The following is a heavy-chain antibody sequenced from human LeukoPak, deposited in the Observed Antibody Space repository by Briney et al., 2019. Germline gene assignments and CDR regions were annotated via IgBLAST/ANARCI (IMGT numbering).Heavy chain of an antibody. CDR3: AGEIWDSSSSGAFDY. D-gene: IGHD6-6*01. CDR2: ISAYNGNT. Sequence: ASVKVSCKASGYIFTSYGISWVRQLPGHGLEWMGWISAYNGNTNYAQKLQGRVTMTTDTSTRTAYMELRSLRSDDTAVYYCAGEIWDSSSSGAFDYWGQGNLVTVSS. V-gene: IGHV1-18*01. J-gene: IGHJ4*02. CDR1: GYIFTSYG.